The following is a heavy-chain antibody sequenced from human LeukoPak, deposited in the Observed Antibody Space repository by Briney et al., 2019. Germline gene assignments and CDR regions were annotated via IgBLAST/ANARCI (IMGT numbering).Heavy chain of an antibody. J-gene: IGHJ4*02. V-gene: IGHV4-59*01. Sequence: SETLSLTCTVSGGSISSYYWSWIRQPPGKGLEWIGYIYYSGSTNYNPSLKSRVTISVDTSKNQFSLKLSSVTAADTAVYYCARDAYYYDSSGSIRYFDYWGQGTLVTVSS. CDR3: ARDAYYYDSSGSIRYFDY. CDR2: IYYSGST. CDR1: GGSISSYY. D-gene: IGHD3-22*01.